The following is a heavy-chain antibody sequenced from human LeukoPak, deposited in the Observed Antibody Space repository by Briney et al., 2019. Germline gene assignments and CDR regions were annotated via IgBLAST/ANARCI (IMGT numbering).Heavy chain of an antibody. J-gene: IGHJ4*02. D-gene: IGHD3-22*01. CDR1: GFTFSSYT. Sequence: GGSLRLSCSASGFTFSSYTMNWVRQAPGKGLEWVPSISGRSTYTFYADSVKGRFTISRDNAKNSLSLQTNSLRAEDTAVYYCARGLGTTVTNEYYYDSSGYYDGGLDYWGQGTLVTVSS. CDR2: ISGRSTYT. V-gene: IGHV3-21*01. CDR3: ARGLGTTVTNEYYYDSSGYYDGGLDY.